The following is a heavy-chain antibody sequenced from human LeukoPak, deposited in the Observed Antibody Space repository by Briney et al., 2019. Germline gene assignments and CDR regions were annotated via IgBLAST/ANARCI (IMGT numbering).Heavy chain of an antibody. CDR3: AKVSSTVSSLNWFDS. J-gene: IGHJ5*01. D-gene: IGHD2/OR15-2a*01. Sequence: GGSLRLSCAASGFTFSSYWIHWVRQAPGKGLVWVSRINNDGSSTSYADSVKGRFTISRDNAKNTLYLQMSSLRAEDTAVYYCAKVSSTVSSLNWFDSWGQGTLVAISS. CDR1: GFTFSSYW. CDR2: INNDGSST. V-gene: IGHV3-74*01.